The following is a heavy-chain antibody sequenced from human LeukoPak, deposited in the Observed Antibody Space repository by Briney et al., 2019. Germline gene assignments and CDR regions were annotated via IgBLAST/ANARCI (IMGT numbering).Heavy chain of an antibody. CDR1: GGSISSYY. CDR3: ARDDGRGSYSLDY. D-gene: IGHD1-26*01. J-gene: IGHJ4*02. Sequence: PSETLSLTCTVSGGSISSYYWSWIRQPPGKGLGWIGYIYYSGSTNYNPSLKSRVTISVDTSKNQFSLKLSSVTAADTAVYYCARDDGRGSYSLDYWGQGTLVTVSS. CDR2: IYYSGST. V-gene: IGHV4-59*01.